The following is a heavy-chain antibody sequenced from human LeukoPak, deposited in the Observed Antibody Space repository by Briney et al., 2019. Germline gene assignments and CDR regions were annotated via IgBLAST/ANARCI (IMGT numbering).Heavy chain of an antibody. J-gene: IGHJ4*02. V-gene: IGHV4-61*02. CDR2: IYTSGST. CDR1: GGSISSGSYY. CDR3: ARDLSDIAVAGILDY. D-gene: IGHD6-19*01. Sequence: SETLSLTCTVSGGSISSGSYYWSWIRQPAGKGLEWIGRIYTSGSTNYNPSLKSRVTISVDTSKNQFSLKLSSVTAADTAVYYCARDLSDIAVAGILDYWGQGTLVTVSS.